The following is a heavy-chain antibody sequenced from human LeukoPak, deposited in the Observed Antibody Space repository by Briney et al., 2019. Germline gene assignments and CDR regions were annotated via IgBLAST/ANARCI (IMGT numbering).Heavy chain of an antibody. CDR3: ARRPYYYDSSGYYYED. J-gene: IGHJ4*02. Sequence: GESLKISCKGSGYSFTSYWIGWVRQMPGKGLDWVGIIYPGDSDTRYSPSFQGQVTISADKSISTAYLQWSSLKASDTAMYYCARRPYYYDSSGYYYEDWGQGTLVTVSS. CDR2: IYPGDSDT. CDR1: GYSFTSYW. D-gene: IGHD3-22*01. V-gene: IGHV5-51*01.